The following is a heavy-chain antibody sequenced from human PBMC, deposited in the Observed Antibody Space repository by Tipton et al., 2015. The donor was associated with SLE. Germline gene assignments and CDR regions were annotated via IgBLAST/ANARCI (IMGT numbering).Heavy chain of an antibody. D-gene: IGHD3-22*01. Sequence: SLRLSCPASGFTFSSYAMHWVRQAPGKGLEWVAVISYDGSNKYYADSVKGRFTISRDNSKNTLYLQMNSLRAEDTAVYYCAREATYYYDSSSRAYFDYWGQGTLVTVSS. V-gene: IGHV3-30*04. CDR3: AREATYYYDSSSRAYFDY. CDR2: ISYDGSNK. CDR1: GFTFSSYA. J-gene: IGHJ4*02.